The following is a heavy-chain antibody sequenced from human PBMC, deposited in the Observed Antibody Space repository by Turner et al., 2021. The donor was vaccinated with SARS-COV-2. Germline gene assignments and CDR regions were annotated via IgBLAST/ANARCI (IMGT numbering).Heavy chain of an antibody. CDR3: ARGLMGWELPQVYYYYSMDV. Sequence: QVQLVQSGAEVKKPGASVKVSCKASGYTFTSYDINWVRQATGQGLEWMGWMNPNSGNTYYAQKFQGRVTMTRNTSISTASMELSSLRSEDTAVYYCARGLMGWELPQVYYYYSMDVWGQGTTVTVSS. D-gene: IGHD1-26*01. J-gene: IGHJ6*02. CDR1: GYTFTSYD. CDR2: MNPNSGNT. V-gene: IGHV1-8*01.